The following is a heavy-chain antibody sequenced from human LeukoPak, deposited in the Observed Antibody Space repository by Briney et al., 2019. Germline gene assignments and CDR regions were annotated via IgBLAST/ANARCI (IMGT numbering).Heavy chain of an antibody. CDR2: VTTAGDT. CDR1: GFRFSSYD. J-gene: IGHJ4*02. V-gene: IGHV3-13*04. CDR3: ARKAMGKGLDY. D-gene: IGHD7-27*01. Sequence: GGSLRLSCAASGFRFSSYDMHWVRQGTGKRLEWVSTVTTAGDTYYPDSVKGRFAVSRANGRNSFYLQMNNLRVGDTAEYYCARKAMGKGLDYWGPGTLVTVSS.